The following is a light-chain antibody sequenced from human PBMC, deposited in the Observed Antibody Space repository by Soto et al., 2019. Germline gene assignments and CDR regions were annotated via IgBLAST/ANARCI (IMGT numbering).Light chain of an antibody. CDR2: DVT. CDR3: CSYAGNYTLL. J-gene: IGLJ2*01. Sequence: QSALTQPRSVSGSQGQSVTVSCTGTSRDVGIYNYVSWYQQRPGTAPKVMIYDVTKRPSGVPDRFSGSKSANTASLTISGLQADDEADYYCCSYAGNYTLLFGGGTKLTVL. CDR1: SRDVGIYNY. V-gene: IGLV2-11*01.